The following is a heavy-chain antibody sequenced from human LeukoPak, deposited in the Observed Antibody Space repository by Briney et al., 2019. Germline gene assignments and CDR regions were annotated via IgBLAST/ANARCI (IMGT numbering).Heavy chain of an antibody. CDR2: IYPGDSDT. CDR1: GYSFTSYW. CDR3: ARHSSSGFFEEIGPDY. J-gene: IGHJ4*02. D-gene: IGHD6-19*01. Sequence: GESLKISCKGSGYSFTSYWIGWVRQMPGKGLEWMGIIYPGDSDTGYSPSFQGQVTISADKSISTAYLQWSSLKASDTAMYYCARHSSSGFFEEIGPDYWGQGTLVTVSS. V-gene: IGHV5-51*01.